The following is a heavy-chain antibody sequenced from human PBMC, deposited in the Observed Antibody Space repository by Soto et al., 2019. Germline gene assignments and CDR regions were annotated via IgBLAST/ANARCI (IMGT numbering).Heavy chain of an antibody. CDR2: IYWDDDK. CDR3: AQTTILTGTNWFDP. CDR1: GFSLSTSGVG. V-gene: IGHV2-5*02. Sequence: SGPTLVNPTQTLTLTCTFSGFSLSTSGVGVGWIRQPPGKALEWLALIYWDDDKRYSPSLESRLTITKDTSKNQVVLTMTNMDPVDTATYYCAQTTILTGTNWFDPWGQGTLVTVSS. D-gene: IGHD3-9*01. J-gene: IGHJ5*02.